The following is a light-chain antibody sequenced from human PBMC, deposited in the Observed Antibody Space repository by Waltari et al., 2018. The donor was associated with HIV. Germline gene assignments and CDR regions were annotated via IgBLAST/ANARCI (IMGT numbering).Light chain of an antibody. V-gene: IGLV1-47*01. Sequence: QSVLTQPPSASGTPGQRVTISCSGSNSNIGSNYVYWYQQLPGTAPKLLIYRSNQRPSGVPARFSGSKSGTSASLAISGLRSDDEADYYCAAWDDGLSGPVFGGGTKLTVL. CDR2: RSN. CDR3: AAWDDGLSGPV. CDR1: NSNIGSNY. J-gene: IGLJ3*02.